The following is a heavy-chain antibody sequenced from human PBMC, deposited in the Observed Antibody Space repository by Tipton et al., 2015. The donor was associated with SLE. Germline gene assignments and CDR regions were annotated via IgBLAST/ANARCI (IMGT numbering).Heavy chain of an antibody. V-gene: IGHV4-39*07. CDR2: VFYTGTT. Sequence: TLSLTCTVSGDSISSDIHYWGWIRQPPGKGLEWIGSVFYTGTTSYNSSVKSRVAISIDTPKNHFSLRLTSVTAADTAVYYCARRAYGDYGFDYWGQGTLVTVSS. D-gene: IGHD4-17*01. J-gene: IGHJ4*02. CDR1: GDSISSDIHY. CDR3: ARRAYGDYGFDY.